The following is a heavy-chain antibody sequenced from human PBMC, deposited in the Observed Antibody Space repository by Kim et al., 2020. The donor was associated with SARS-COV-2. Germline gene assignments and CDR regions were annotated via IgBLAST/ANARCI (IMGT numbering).Heavy chain of an antibody. Sequence: ADSVKGRFTISRDNAKNSLYLQMNSLRAEDTAVYYCARDWGYYYETAAGYWGQGTLVTVSS. CDR3: ARDWGYYYETAAGY. V-gene: IGHV3-11*06. D-gene: IGHD3-22*01. J-gene: IGHJ4*02.